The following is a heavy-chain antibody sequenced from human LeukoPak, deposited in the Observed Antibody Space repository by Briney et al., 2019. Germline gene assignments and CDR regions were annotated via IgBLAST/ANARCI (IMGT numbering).Heavy chain of an antibody. CDR1: GFTFSSYS. CDR3: AKGERGYCSSTTCYAVD. Sequence: PGGSLRLSCAASGFTFSSYSMNWVRQAPGKGLEWVSYISSSSSTIYYADSVKGRFTISRDNSKNTLYLQMNSLRVEDTAVYYCAKGERGYCSSTTCYAVDWGQGTLVTVSS. J-gene: IGHJ4*02. D-gene: IGHD2-2*01. CDR2: ISSSSSTI. V-gene: IGHV3-48*01.